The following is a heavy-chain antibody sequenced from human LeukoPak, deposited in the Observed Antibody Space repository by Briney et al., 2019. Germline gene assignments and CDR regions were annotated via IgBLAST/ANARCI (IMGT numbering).Heavy chain of an antibody. Sequence: SETLSLTCAVYGGSFSGYYWNWIRQPPGKGLEWIGEINHSGSTNYNPSLKSRVTISVDTSKNQFSLKLSSVTAADTAVYYCARGSTYYYGSGSYSGNYYYGMDVWGKGTTVTVSS. CDR3: ARGSTYYYGSGSYSGNYYYGMDV. J-gene: IGHJ6*04. D-gene: IGHD3-10*01. V-gene: IGHV4-34*01. CDR2: INHSGST. CDR1: GGSFSGYY.